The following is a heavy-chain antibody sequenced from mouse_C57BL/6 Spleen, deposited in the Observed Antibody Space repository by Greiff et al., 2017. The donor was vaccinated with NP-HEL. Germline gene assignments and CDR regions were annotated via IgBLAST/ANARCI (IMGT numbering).Heavy chain of an antibody. CDR1: GYAFTNYL. J-gene: IGHJ4*01. CDR2: INPGSGGT. CDR3: ARSYGAMDY. D-gene: IGHD2-10*02. V-gene: IGHV1-54*01. Sequence: QVQLQQSGAELVRPGTSVKVSCKASGYAFTNYLIEWVKQRPGQGLEWIGVINPGSGGTNYNEKFKGKATLTADKSSSTAYMQLSSLTSEDAAVYFCARSYGAMDYWGQGTSGTVSS.